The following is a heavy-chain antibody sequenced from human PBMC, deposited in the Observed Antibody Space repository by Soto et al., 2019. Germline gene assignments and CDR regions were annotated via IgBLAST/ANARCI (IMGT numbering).Heavy chain of an antibody. CDR3: ASIGSFGRRPGVDY. J-gene: IGHJ4*02. D-gene: IGHD2-15*01. CDR2: IIPTLGVP. Sequence: QVQLVQSGAEVKYPGSSVKVSCKASGGSFSSYTLSWVRQAPGQGLEWMGRIIPTLGVPNYAHKFQDRVTITADKSASTAHMELRSLTPADTDVSYCASIGSFGRRPGVDYGSQSTVVTVSS. V-gene: IGHV1-69*02. CDR1: GGSFSSYT.